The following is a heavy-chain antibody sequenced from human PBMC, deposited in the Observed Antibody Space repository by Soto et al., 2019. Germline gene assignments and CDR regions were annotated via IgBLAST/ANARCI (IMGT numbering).Heavy chain of an antibody. CDR3: ARAPYYYDSRGYWAY. V-gene: IGHV4-61*08. CDR2: IYYSGST. CDR1: CGTGRDLGGR. Sequence: SLPLRLPWTVVCGTGRDLGGRRICNRKPPGKGLEWIGYIYYSGSTNYNPSLKSRVTISVDTSKNQFSLKLSSVTAADTAVYYCARAPYYYDSRGYWAYWGQGTLVTVSS. J-gene: IGHJ4*02. D-gene: IGHD3-22*01.